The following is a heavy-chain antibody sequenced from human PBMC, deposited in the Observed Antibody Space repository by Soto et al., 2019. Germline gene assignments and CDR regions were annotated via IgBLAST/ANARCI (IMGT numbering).Heavy chain of an antibody. D-gene: IGHD3-10*01. V-gene: IGHV3-33*01. CDR1: GFAFSSYG. Sequence: QVQLVESGGSVVQPGRSLRLSCAASGFAFSSYGMYWVRQAPGKRLEWVTVIWSGGSDKYYADSVKGRFTISRDNSKNTLYLQMNSLRAEDTAVYYCARVYGSGTYPIDYWGQGTLVTVSS. CDR3: ARVYGSGTYPIDY. J-gene: IGHJ4*02. CDR2: IWSGGSDK.